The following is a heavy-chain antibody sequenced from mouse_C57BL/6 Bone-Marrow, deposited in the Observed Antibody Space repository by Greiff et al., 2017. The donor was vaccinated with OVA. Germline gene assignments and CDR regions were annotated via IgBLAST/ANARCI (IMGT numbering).Heavy chain of an antibody. Sequence: EVKLMESGGGLVKPGGSLKLSCAASGFPFSSYTMSWVRQTPEKRLEWVATISGGGGNTYYPDSVKGRFTISRDNAKNTLYLQMSSLRSEDTAVYYCARRGWDWYFDVWGTGTTVTVSS. CDR2: ISGGGGNT. CDR3: ARRGWDWYFDV. D-gene: IGHD3-3*01. CDR1: GFPFSSYT. V-gene: IGHV5-9*04. J-gene: IGHJ1*03.